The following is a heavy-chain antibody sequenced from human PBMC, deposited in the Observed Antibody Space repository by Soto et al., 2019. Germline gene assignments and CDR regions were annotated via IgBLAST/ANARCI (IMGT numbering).Heavy chain of an antibody. V-gene: IGHV1-69*12. CDR1: GGTFSSYA. J-gene: IGHJ3*02. CDR2: IIPIFGTA. Sequence: QVQLVQSGAEVKKPGSSVKVSCKASGGTFSSYAISWVRQAPGQGLEWMGGIIPIFGTANYAQKFQGRVTITADEAKRAAYMELSSVRSEDTAVCYCAGGGSNDAFDIWGQGTMVTVSS. CDR3: AGGGSNDAFDI. D-gene: IGHD3-16*01.